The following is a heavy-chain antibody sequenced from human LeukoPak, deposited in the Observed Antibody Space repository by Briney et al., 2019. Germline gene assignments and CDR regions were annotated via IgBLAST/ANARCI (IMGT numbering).Heavy chain of an antibody. CDR2: IIPIFGTA. V-gene: IGHV1-69*13. CDR3: ARDPQPAAISGGGWFDP. Sequence: VASVKVSCKASGGTFSSYAISWVRQAPGQGLEWMGGIIPIFGTANYAQKFQGRVTITADESTSTAYMELSSLRSEDTAVYYCARDPQPAAISGGGWFDPWGQGTLVTVSS. CDR1: GGTFSSYA. J-gene: IGHJ5*02. D-gene: IGHD2-2*02.